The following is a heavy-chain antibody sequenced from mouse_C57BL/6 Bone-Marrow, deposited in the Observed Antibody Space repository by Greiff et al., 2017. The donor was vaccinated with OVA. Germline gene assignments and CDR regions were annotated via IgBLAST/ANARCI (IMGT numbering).Heavy chain of an antibody. V-gene: IGHV1-64*01. CDR3: AISRRKNYYGSSEDWYAMDY. D-gene: IGHD1-1*01. CDR1: GYTFTSYW. CDR2: IHPNSGST. Sequence: VQLQQPGAELVKPGASVKLSCKASGYTFTSYWMHWVKQRPGQGLEWIGMIHPNSGSTNYNEKFKSKATLTVDKSSSTAYMQLSSLTSEDSAVYYCAISRRKNYYGSSEDWYAMDYWGQGTSVTVSS. J-gene: IGHJ4*01.